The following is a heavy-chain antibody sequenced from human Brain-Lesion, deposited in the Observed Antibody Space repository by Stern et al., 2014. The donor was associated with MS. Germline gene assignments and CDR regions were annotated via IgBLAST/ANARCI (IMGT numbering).Heavy chain of an antibody. Sequence: VQLVQSGAEVKKPGWSVTVSCKASGGTFSSYAISWVRQAPGQGLEWVAGIIPLFGTANYPHNLQGRVTLTPDEYKNTAHIALSSLRSEDTAVYYCARGDTMIYYYYGMDVWGQGTTVTVSS. CDR3: ARGDTMIYYYYGMDV. CDR1: GGTFSSYA. CDR2: IIPLFGTA. V-gene: IGHV1-69*01. J-gene: IGHJ6*02. D-gene: IGHD3-22*01.